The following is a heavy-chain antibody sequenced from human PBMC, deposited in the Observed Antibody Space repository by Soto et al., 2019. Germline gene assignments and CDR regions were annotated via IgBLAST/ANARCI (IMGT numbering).Heavy chain of an antibody. V-gene: IGHV3-9*01. D-gene: IGHD2-8*02. Sequence: EVQLVESGGGLVQPGRSLRLSCAASGFTFDDYAIHWVRQAPGKGLEWVSGITWNSANIDYADSVRGRFTISRDNAKNSLYLQMSSLRPEDTAMYFRARGRPLVQLGYYFDSWGQGTLVTVSS. CDR2: ITWNSANI. J-gene: IGHJ4*02. CDR3: ARGRPLVQLGYYFDS. CDR1: GFTFDDYA.